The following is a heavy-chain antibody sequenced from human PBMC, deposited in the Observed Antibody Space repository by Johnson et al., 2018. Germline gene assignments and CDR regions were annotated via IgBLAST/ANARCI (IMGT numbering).Heavy chain of an antibody. D-gene: IGHD4-17*01. CDR1: GLTLRNYA. CDR2: ITDSGTST. J-gene: IGHJ6*02. CDR3: AKGGVRTTEINYYYYYGMDV. V-gene: IGHV3-23*04. Sequence: VQLVQSGGGLVQPGGSLRLSCAASGLTLRNYAMSWVRQAPGTGLDWVSSITDSGTSTYYADSVKGRFTISKDKSNNTLYLQMNSLRAEETAVYYCAKGGVRTTEINYYYYYGMDVWGQGTTVTVSS.